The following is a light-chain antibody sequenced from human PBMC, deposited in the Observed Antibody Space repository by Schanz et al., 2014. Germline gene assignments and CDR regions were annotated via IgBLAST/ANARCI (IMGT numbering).Light chain of an antibody. V-gene: IGLV2-18*02. J-gene: IGLJ2*01. CDR1: SSDVGSYNR. CDR2: EVS. Sequence: QSALTQPPSVSGSPGQSVTISCTGTSSDVGSYNRVSWYQQPPGTAPKLMIYEVSNRPSGVPDRFSGSKSGNTASLTISGLQAEDEADYYCQSYDSSLSGGVFGGGTKLTVL. CDR3: QSYDSSLSGGV.